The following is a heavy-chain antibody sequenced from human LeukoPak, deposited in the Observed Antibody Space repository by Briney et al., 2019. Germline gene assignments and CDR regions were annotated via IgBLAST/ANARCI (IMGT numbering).Heavy chain of an antibody. V-gene: IGHV4-59*08. CDR2: IYYSGST. CDR1: GGPISSFH. J-gene: IGHJ5*02. Sequence: ASETLSLTCTVSGGPISSFHWRWSRQPPGKGLEWIGYIYYSGSTNYNPSLKSRVTISVDTSKNQFSLKLTSVTAADTAVYYCARFLLYYDSSTYPNWFDPWGQGTLVTVSS. CDR3: ARFLLYYDSSTYPNWFDP. D-gene: IGHD3-22*01.